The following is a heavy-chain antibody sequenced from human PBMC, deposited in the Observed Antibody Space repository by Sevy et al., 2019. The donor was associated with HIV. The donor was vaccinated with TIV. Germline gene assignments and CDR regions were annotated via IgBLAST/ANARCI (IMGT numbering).Heavy chain of an antibody. D-gene: IGHD1-26*01. Sequence: ASVKVSCKASGYTFTTYYIHWVRQAPGQGLEWMGLIDHSGSTRYAQKFQGRVSMTGDTSTTTLYMELNSLTSEDTAVYYCARNRDLSGSYLEYYYYAMDVWGQGTTVTVSS. CDR3: ARNRDLSGSYLEYYYYAMDV. CDR2: IDHSGST. J-gene: IGHJ6*02. V-gene: IGHV1-46*01. CDR1: GYTFTTYY.